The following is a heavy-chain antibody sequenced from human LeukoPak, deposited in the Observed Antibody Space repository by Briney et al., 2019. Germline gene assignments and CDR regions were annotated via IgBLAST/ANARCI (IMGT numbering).Heavy chain of an antibody. J-gene: IGHJ5*02. CDR1: GGSISSGGYY. V-gene: IGHV4-31*03. CDR3: ARARTLEMATQMGLFGAYNWFDP. D-gene: IGHD3-10*01. CDR2: IYDSGNT. Sequence: SETLSLTCIVSGGSISSGGYYWSWIRQHPGKGLEWIGSIYDSGNTDYNPSLKSRLTMSVDTSKNQFSLKLTSVTAADTAAYYCARARTLEMATQMGLFGAYNWFDPWGQGTLVIVSS.